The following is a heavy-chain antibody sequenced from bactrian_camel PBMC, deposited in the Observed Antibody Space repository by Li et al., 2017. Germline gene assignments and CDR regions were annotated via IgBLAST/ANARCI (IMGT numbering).Heavy chain of an antibody. Sequence: HVQLVESGGGSVQAGGSLTLSCTLNGYTFSRYCLAWFRQAPRGECELVSTISSDGITYYEDSVQGRFIISRDNAKNTSYLQMNSPKPEDSAVYFCTAGDSGDWYTLCGGDWGQGTQVTVS. V-gene: IGHV3S53*01. J-gene: IGHJ4*01. D-gene: IGHD2*01. CDR2: ISSDGIT. CDR1: GYTFSRYC. CDR3: TAGDSGDWYTLCGGD.